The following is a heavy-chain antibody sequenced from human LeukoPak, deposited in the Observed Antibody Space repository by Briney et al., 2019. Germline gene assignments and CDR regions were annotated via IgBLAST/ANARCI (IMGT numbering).Heavy chain of an antibody. Sequence: GASVKVSCKASGYTFSDYYMHWVRQAPGQGLEWMGWINPNSGGTKYAQKFQGRVTMTRDTSTSTVYMELSSLRSEDTAVYYCARAFPGSSWYGSPTGFDYWGQGTLVTVSS. CDR2: INPNSGGT. D-gene: IGHD6-13*01. CDR3: ARAFPGSSWYGSPTGFDY. V-gene: IGHV1-2*02. CDR1: GYTFSDYY. J-gene: IGHJ4*02.